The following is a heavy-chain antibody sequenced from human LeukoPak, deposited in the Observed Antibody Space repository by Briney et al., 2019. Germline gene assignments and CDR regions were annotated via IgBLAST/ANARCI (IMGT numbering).Heavy chain of an antibody. CDR2: INPNSGGT. CDR1: GYIFTDYY. V-gene: IGHV1/OR15-1*02. Sequence: ASVKVSCKASGYIFTDYYMHWVRQAPGQELGWMGRINPNSGGTNYAQKFQGRVTMTRDTSISTAYTELSSPRSEDTATYYCARDTVSISTSWECIRPNRCMD. J-gene: IGHJ6*01. CDR3: ARDTVSISTSWECIRPNRCMD. D-gene: IGHD1-26*01.